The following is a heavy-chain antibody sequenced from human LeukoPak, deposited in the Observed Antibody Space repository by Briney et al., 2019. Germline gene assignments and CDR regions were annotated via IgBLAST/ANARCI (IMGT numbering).Heavy chain of an antibody. D-gene: IGHD6-13*01. J-gene: IGHJ6*03. CDR3: ARDRGYSSTWSFGKHYYMDV. CDR1: GFTFSSCG. Sequence: GGSLRLSCAASGFTFSSCGMYWVRQAPGKGLEWVAVIWYDGSHKSYANSVKGRFTISRDNPKNILYLHMNSLRADDTAVYYCARDRGYSSTWSFGKHYYMDVWGKGTTVTVSS. CDR2: IWYDGSHK. V-gene: IGHV3-33*07.